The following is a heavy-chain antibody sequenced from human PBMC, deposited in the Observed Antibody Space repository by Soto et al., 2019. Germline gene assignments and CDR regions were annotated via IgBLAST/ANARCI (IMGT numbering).Heavy chain of an antibody. CDR1: GGSFSNYY. Sequence: QVQLQESGSGLVKPSETLSLNCTVSGGSFSNYYWGWIRQPPGNGLEWIGYMSYTVSTHYNPSLKGXXTISIDTSKNQFSLSLTSVTAADTAVYYCVRYSNSWSSFDYWGQGTRVAVSS. J-gene: IGHJ4*02. CDR2: MSYTVST. D-gene: IGHD6-13*01. CDR3: VRYSNSWSSFDY. V-gene: IGHV4-59*01.